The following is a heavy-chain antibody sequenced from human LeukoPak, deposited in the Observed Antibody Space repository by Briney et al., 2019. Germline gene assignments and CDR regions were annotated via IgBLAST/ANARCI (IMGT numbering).Heavy chain of an antibody. J-gene: IGHJ6*03. CDR3: AKVASGAVYYYYLDV. Sequence: ASVKVSCKASGYTFTTYDINWVRQAPGQGLEWMGWMNPNSGNTGYAQKFQSRVTMTRDTSISTAYMEMSSLRYEDTAVYYCAKVASGAVYYYYLDVWGKGTTVTVSS. CDR2: MNPNSGNT. D-gene: IGHD7-27*01. CDR1: GYTFTTYD. V-gene: IGHV1-8*01.